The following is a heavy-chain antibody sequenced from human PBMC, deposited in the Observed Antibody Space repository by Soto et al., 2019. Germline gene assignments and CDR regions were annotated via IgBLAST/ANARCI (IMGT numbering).Heavy chain of an antibody. J-gene: IGHJ4*02. V-gene: IGHV3-73*01. CDR2: IRSKANSYAT. Sequence: EVQLVESGGGLVQPGGSLKLSCAASGFTFSGSSMHWVRQASGKGLEWGGRIRSKANSYATTYAASVKGRFTISRDDSKNTAYLQMNSLKTEDTAVYYCTSPGVQGGQGTLVTVSS. CDR1: GFTFSGSS. D-gene: IGHD6-6*01. CDR3: TSPGVQ.